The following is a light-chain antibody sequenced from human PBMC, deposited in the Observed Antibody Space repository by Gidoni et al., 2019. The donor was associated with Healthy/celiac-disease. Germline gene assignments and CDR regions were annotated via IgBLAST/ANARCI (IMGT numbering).Light chain of an antibody. CDR3: QQYNSYSWT. CDR1: QSISSW. Sequence: DIKMTQSPSTLSASVGDRVTITCRASQSISSWLAWYQQKPGKAPKLLIYDASSLESGVPSRFSGSGSGTEFTLTISCLQPDDFATYYCQQYNSYSWTFXXXTKVEIK. J-gene: IGKJ1*01. V-gene: IGKV1-5*01. CDR2: DAS.